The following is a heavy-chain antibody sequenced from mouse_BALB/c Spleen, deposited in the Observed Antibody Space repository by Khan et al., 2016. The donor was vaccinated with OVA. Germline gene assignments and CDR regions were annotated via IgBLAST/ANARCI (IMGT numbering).Heavy chain of an antibody. Sequence: LQESGAELVKPGASVKMSCKASGYTFTSYNMHWVKQTPGQGLEWIGAIYPGNGDTSYNQKFKGKATLTADKSSSTAYMQLSSLTSEDSAVYYCARGTNDGSMDCWGQGTSVTVSS. D-gene: IGHD2-3*01. V-gene: IGHV1-12*01. J-gene: IGHJ4*01. CDR1: GYTFTSYN. CDR3: ARGTNDGSMDC. CDR2: IYPGNGDT.